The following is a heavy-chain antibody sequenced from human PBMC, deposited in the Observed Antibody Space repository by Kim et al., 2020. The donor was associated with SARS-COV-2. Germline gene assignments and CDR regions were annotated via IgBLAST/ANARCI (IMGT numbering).Heavy chain of an antibody. CDR3: AKDEGLGVVVPAAIGY. J-gene: IGHJ4*02. D-gene: IGHD2-2*01. CDR1: GFTFSSYA. Sequence: GGSLRLSCAASGFTFSSYAMSWVRQAPGKGLEWVSAISGSGGSTYYADSVKGRFTISRDNSKNTLYLQMNSLRAEDTAVYYCAKDEGLGVVVPAAIGYWGQGTLVTVSS. CDR2: ISGSGGST. V-gene: IGHV3-23*01.